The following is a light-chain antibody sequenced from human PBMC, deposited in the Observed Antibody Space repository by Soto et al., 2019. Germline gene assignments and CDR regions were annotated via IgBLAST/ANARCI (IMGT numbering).Light chain of an antibody. J-gene: IGLJ2*01. CDR2: EVS. Sequence: QSVLTQPPSASGSPGQSVTISCTGTSNDVGGYNYVSWYQQHPGKAPKLMIHEVSKRPSGVPDRFFGSKSGNTASLTVSGLMTEDEADYYCSSYGGANTVVFGGGTKLTVL. V-gene: IGLV2-8*01. CDR3: SSYGGANTVV. CDR1: SNDVGGYNY.